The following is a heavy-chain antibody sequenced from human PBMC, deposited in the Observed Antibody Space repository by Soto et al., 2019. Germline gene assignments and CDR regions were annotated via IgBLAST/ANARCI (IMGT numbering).Heavy chain of an antibody. D-gene: IGHD2-2*01. J-gene: IGHJ4*02. CDR1: GFTFSSYA. CDR3: AKQQYCSSTSCYPNPWLRVVYFDY. V-gene: IGHV3-23*01. Sequence: EVQLLESGGGLVQPGGSLRLSCAASGFTFSSYAMSWVRQAPGKGLEWVSAISGSGGSTYYADSGKGRFTISRDNSKNTLYLQMNSLRAEDTAVYYCAKQQYCSSTSCYPNPWLRVVYFDYWGQGTLVTVSS. CDR2: ISGSGGST.